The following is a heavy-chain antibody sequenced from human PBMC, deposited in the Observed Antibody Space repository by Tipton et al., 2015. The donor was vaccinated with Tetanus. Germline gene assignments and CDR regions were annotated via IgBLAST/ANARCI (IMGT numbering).Heavy chain of an antibody. J-gene: IGHJ4*02. V-gene: IGHV4-39*01. CDR1: GGSISGSSYY. Sequence: TLSLTCSVSGGSISGSSYYWSWIRQPPGKALEWIGNIYYSGSTFYHPSLQSRVTISVDTSKNQFSLRLSSVTAADTAVYFCARHLPPYYYGSGSYLDYWGQGTPVTVSS. CDR2: IYYSGST. CDR3: ARHLPPYYYGSGSYLDY. D-gene: IGHD3-10*01.